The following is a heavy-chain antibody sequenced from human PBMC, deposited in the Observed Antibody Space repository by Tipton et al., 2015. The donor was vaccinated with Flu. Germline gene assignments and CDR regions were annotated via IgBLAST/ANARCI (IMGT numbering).Heavy chain of an antibody. CDR2: ISSTGSYI. Sequence: SLRLSCAASGFTFNTYSMNWVRQAPGKGLEWVSSISSTGSYIYYADSVKGRFTISRDNAKNSLYLQMNSRGAEDTAVYYCARDGARRRSGVMVASGGVLVEELDYWGQGTLVIVSS. J-gene: IGHJ4*02. V-gene: IGHV3-21*01. CDR1: GFTFNTYS. CDR3: ARDGARRRSGVMVASGGVLVEELDY. D-gene: IGHD3-16*01.